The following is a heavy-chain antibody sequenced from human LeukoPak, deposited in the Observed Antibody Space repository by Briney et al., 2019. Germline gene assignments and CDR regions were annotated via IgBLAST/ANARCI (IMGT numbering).Heavy chain of an antibody. CDR3: ARDRGCSSTSCDIFWDWFDP. Sequence: PGGSLRLSCAASGFTFSSYSMNWVRQAPGKGLEWVSSISSSSSYIYYADSVKGRFTISRDNAKNSLYLQMNSLRAEDTAVYYCARDRGCSSTSCDIFWDWFDPWGQGTLVTVSS. D-gene: IGHD2-2*02. CDR1: GFTFSSYS. J-gene: IGHJ5*02. V-gene: IGHV3-21*01. CDR2: ISSSSSYI.